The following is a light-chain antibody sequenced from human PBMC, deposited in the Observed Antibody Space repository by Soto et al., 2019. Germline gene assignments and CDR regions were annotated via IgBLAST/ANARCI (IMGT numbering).Light chain of an antibody. CDR3: QQYGSSRT. J-gene: IGKJ1*01. CDR1: QSVSSSY. CDR2: GAS. V-gene: IGKV3-20*01. Sequence: EIVLTQSPGTLSLSPGERATLSCRASQSVSSSYLAWYQQKPGQAPRLLIYGASSRATGIPDRFSGSGSGTDLTLTISRLEPEDFAVYYCQQYGSSRTFAQGTKVEIK.